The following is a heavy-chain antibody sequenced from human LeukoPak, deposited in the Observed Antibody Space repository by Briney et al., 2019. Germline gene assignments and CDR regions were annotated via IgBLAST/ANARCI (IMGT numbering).Heavy chain of an antibody. V-gene: IGHV3-21*01. CDR1: GLTFSSYS. CDR3: ARDPEVLGYGSGRDYYDY. J-gene: IGHJ4*02. D-gene: IGHD3-10*01. Sequence: GGSLRLLCAASGLTFSSYSTNCVRHPPGKGLVCVSSIRSRSSYRHYADAVKCRFTISRDNAKNSLYLQMNSLGAEDTAVYFCARDPEVLGYGSGRDYYDYWGQGTLVTVSP. CDR2: IRSRSSYR.